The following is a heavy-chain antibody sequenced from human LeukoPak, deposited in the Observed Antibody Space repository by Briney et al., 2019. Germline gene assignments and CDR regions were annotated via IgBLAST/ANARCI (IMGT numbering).Heavy chain of an antibody. V-gene: IGHV4-39*01. CDR1: GGSISSSSYY. J-gene: IGHJ4*02. CDR2: IYYSGST. Sequence: PSETLSLTCTVSGGSISSSSYYWGWIRQPPGKGLEWIGSIYYSGSTYYNPSLKSRVTISVDTSKNQFSLKLSSVTAADTAVYYCARHGPIVVVPAAMLDYWGQGTLVTVSS. CDR3: ARHGPIVVVPAAMLDY. D-gene: IGHD2-2*01.